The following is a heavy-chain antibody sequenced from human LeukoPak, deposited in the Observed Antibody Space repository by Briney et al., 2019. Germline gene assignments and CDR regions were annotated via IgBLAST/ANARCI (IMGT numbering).Heavy chain of an antibody. Sequence: GESLRISCKGSGYSFISYRISWVRQMPGKGLEWMGRINPSDSYTNYSPSFQGHVTISADKSISTAYLQWSSLKASDTAMYYCARTTYYYYYGMDVWGKGTTVTVSS. J-gene: IGHJ6*04. D-gene: IGHD1-1*01. CDR2: INPSDSYT. V-gene: IGHV5-10-1*01. CDR1: GYSFISYR. CDR3: ARTTYYYYYGMDV.